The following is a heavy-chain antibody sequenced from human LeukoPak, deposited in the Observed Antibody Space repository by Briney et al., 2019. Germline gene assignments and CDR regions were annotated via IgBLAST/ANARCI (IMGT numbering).Heavy chain of an antibody. CDR1: GGSISSSSYY. V-gene: IGHV4-39*01. CDR3: ARLQLRDAFDI. D-gene: IGHD5-24*01. Sequence: PSETLSLTCTVSGGSISSSSYYWGWIRQPPGKGLEWIGSIYYSGSTYYNPSLKSRVTISVDTSKNQFSLKLSSVTAANTAVYYCARLQLRDAFDIWGQGTMVTVSS. CDR2: IYYSGST. J-gene: IGHJ3*02.